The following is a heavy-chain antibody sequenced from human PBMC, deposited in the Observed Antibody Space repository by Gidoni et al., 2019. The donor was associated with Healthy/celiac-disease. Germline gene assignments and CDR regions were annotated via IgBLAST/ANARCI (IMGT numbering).Heavy chain of an antibody. J-gene: IGHJ4*02. CDR2: INPNSGGT. V-gene: IGHV1-2*02. CDR3: ARVHRSHDYGGNIYYFDY. CDR1: GYTFTGYY. D-gene: IGHD4-17*01. Sequence: QVQLVQSGAEVKKPGASVKVSCKASGYTFTGYYMHWVRQAPGQGLEWMGWINPNSGGTNYAQKFQGRVTMTRDTSISTAYMELSRLRSDDTAVYYCARVHRSHDYGGNIYYFDYWGQGTLVTVSS.